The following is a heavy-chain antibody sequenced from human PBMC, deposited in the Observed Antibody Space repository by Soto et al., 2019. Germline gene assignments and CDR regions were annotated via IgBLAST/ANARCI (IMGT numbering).Heavy chain of an antibody. D-gene: IGHD2-2*01. CDR3: AKAYTPYCSSTSCYVFDY. V-gene: IGHV3-23*01. CDR2: ISGSGGST. J-gene: IGHJ4*02. CDR1: GFTFSSYA. Sequence: EVPLLESGGGLVQPGGSLRLSCAASGFTFSSYAMSWVRQAPGKGLEWVSAISGSGGSTYYADSVKGRFTISRDNSKNTLYLQMNSLRAEDTAVYYCAKAYTPYCSSTSCYVFDYWGQGTLVTVSS.